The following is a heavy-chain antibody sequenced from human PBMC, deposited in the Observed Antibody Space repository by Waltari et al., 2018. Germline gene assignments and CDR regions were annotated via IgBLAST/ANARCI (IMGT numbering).Heavy chain of an antibody. CDR3: ARCYYDFWSGYYDTGYFDL. V-gene: IGHV3-48*01. CDR2: IRSVSSTI. Sequence: EVQLVESGGGLVQPGGSLRLSCAASGFTFSSYSMNWVRQAPGKGLEWVSYIRSVSSTIYYADSVKGRFTISRDNAKNSLYLQMNSLRAEDTAVYYCARCYYDFWSGYYDTGYFDLWGRGTLVTVSS. CDR1: GFTFSSYS. J-gene: IGHJ2*01. D-gene: IGHD3-3*01.